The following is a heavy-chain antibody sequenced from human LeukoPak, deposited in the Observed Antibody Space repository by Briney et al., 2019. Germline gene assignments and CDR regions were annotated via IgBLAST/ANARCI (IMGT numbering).Heavy chain of an antibody. CDR1: GYIFSGYY. Sequence: ASVKVSCRTSGYIFSGYYIYWLRQAPGQGLEWMGWINPKSGGTNYAQKFQGRVTMTRDTSIRTLYLELHRLRSDDTAVYYCGRPSSGFPQPFIDYWGQGTLVTVSS. J-gene: IGHJ4*02. D-gene: IGHD3-22*01. CDR2: INPKSGGT. V-gene: IGHV1-2*02. CDR3: GRPSSGFPQPFIDY.